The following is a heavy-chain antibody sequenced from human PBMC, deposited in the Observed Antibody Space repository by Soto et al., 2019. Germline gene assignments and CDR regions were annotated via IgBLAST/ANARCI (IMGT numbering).Heavy chain of an antibody. D-gene: IGHD3-10*01. CDR1: GGSISNYY. Sequence: QVQLQESGPGLVKPSETLSLTCTVSGGSISNYYWSWIRQPPGKGLVWIGYVYYSGRTNYNPSLKSRVTISVDTSKNQFSLKLSSVTAADTAVYYCVREGGYYYGSGSYYIDYWGQGALVTVSS. CDR3: VREGGYYYGSGSYYIDY. V-gene: IGHV4-59*01. J-gene: IGHJ4*02. CDR2: VYYSGRT.